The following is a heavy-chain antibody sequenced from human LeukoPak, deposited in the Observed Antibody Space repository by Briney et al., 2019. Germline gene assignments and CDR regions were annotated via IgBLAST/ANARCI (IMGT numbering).Heavy chain of an antibody. J-gene: IGHJ4*02. CDR3: AKHSGSYGRPLDY. CDR1: GFTFSTYR. CDR2: ISGSGGNT. D-gene: IGHD3-10*01. V-gene: IGHV3-23*01. Sequence: PGGSLRLSCAASGFTFSTYRMAWVRQAPGKGLEWVSAISGSGGNTFYADSVKGRFTISRDNSKNTLCLQMNSLRAEDTAVYYCAKHSGSYGRPLDYWGQGTLVTVSS.